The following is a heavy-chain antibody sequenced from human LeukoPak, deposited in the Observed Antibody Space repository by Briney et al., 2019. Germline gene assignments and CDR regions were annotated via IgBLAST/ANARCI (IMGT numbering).Heavy chain of an antibody. V-gene: IGHV1-2*02. Sequence: ASVKVSCKASGYTFTAYHMHWVRQAPGQGLGWMGWINPNSVGSDYAQKFQGRVTMTRDTSISTAYMELSSLRSDDTAVYYCARSDSSGWLDYWGQGTLVTVSS. CDR1: GYTFTAYH. CDR2: INPNSVGS. CDR3: ARSDSSGWLDY. D-gene: IGHD6-19*01. J-gene: IGHJ4*02.